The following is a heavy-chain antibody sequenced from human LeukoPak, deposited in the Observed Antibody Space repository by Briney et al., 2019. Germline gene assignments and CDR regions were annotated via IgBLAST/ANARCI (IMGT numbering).Heavy chain of an antibody. CDR2: INHSGST. V-gene: IGHV4-34*01. J-gene: IGHJ6*03. CDR1: GGSFSGYY. D-gene: IGHD3-3*01. Sequence: SETLSLTCAVYGGSFSGYYWSWIRQPPGKGLEWHGEINHSGSTNYNPSLKSRVTISVDTSKNQFSLKLSSVTAADTAVYYCARGSPYYDFWSGHYYYYMDVWGKGTTVTVSS. CDR3: ARGSPYYDFWSGHYYYYMDV.